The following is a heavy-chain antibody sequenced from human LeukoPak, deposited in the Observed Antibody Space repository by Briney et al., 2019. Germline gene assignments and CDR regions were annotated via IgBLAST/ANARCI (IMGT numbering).Heavy chain of an antibody. D-gene: IGHD3-9*01. Sequence: SGTLALTCAVSGGSVNNDRWWNWVRHPPWKGLEWIGEIHPSGSVRFDPSLKSRVSISLDKSNDHVSLTLTSVTAADTAVYFCATYHDISSGFTFDSWGQGTLVPVSS. J-gene: IGHJ4*02. CDR3: ATYHDISSGFTFDS. V-gene: IGHV4-4*02. CDR1: GGSVNNDRW. CDR2: IHPSGSV.